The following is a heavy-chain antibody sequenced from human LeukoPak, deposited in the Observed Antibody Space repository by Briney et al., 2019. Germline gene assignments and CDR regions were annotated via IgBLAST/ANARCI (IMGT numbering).Heavy chain of an antibody. V-gene: IGHV3-7*04. J-gene: IGHJ5*02. CDR2: IKEDGSVK. CDR3: ARPADRGHYNWFDP. CDR1: GFTFSRYW. D-gene: IGHD3-10*01. Sequence: GGSLRLSCAASGFTFSRYWMSWVRQAPGKGLEWVANIKEDGSVKYYVESVKGRFTISRDNAKNSLYLQMNSLRAEDTAVYYCARPADRGHYNWFDPWGQGTLVTVSS.